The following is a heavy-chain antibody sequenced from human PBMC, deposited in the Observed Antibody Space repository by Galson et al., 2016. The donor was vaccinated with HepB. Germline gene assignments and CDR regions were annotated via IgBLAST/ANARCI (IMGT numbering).Heavy chain of an antibody. D-gene: IGHD3-10*01. V-gene: IGHV3-23*01. J-gene: IGHJ4*02. CDR3: VVDQGLGQSMVWGAPPA. CDR1: GLTFGSYG. Sequence: SLRLSCAASGLTFGSYGMSWVRQAPGKGLEWVSSISGRGGITYDADSVKGRFTISRDNSKNTLFLQMNSLRAEDTAVYYCVVDQGLGQSMVWGAPPAWGQGSLVTGSS. CDR2: ISGRGGIT.